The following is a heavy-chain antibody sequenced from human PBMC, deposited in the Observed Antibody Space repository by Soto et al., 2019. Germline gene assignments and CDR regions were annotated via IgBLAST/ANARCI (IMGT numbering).Heavy chain of an antibody. CDR1: VGTFSSYA. V-gene: IGHV1-69*01. CDR3: ERAEVRGVKGAFDI. J-gene: IGHJ3*02. D-gene: IGHD3-10*01. Sequence: QVQLVQSGAEVKKPGSSVKVSCKSSVGTFSSYAISWVRQAPGQGLEWMGGIIPIFGTANYAQKFQGRGTITADESTCTAYMELSSLRAEDTAVYYCERAEVRGVKGAFDIWGQGTMVTVSS. CDR2: IIPIFGTA.